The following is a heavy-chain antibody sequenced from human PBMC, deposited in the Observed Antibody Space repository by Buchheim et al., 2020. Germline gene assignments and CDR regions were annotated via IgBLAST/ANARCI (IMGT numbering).Heavy chain of an antibody. CDR3: ARGEVYRYYYYGMDA. V-gene: IGHV4-34*01. CDR1: GGSFSSYY. D-gene: IGHD5/OR15-5a*01. Sequence: QGQLQQWGAGLLKPSETLSLTCAVYGGSFSSYYWSWIRQPPGKGLEWIGEINHSGGTNYNPSLKSRVTISLDTSQNHFSLKLSSVTAADTAVYYCARGEVYRYYYYGMDAWGQGTT. J-gene: IGHJ6*02. CDR2: INHSGGT.